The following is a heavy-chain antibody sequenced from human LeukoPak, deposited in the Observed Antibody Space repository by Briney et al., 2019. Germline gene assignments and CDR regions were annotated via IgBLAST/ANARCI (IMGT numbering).Heavy chain of an antibody. Sequence: KPSETLSLTCSVSGYSISRGFYWDWIRQSPGKGLEWIGTTYHSGSTYYNPSLKSRVTISVDTSKNQFSLKLTSVTAADTAVYYCARLYLPATRFDYWGQGTLVTVSS. V-gene: IGHV4-38-2*01. CDR3: ARLYLPATRFDY. D-gene: IGHD5-24*01. CDR2: TYHSGST. CDR1: GYSISRGFY. J-gene: IGHJ4*02.